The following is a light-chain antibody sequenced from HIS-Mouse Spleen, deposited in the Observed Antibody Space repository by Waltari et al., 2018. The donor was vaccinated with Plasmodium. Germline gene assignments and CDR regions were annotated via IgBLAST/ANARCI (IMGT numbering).Light chain of an antibody. CDR3: YSTDSSGNHRV. J-gene: IGLJ3*02. Sequence: SYELTQPPSVSVSPGQTARITCSGDALPKKYAYWYQQQSGQAPVLVIYVDSKRPAGIPERSSVSSSGIMATLTSSVVQVEDEADYYCYSTDSSGNHRVFGGGTKLTVL. V-gene: IGLV3-10*01. CDR2: VDS. CDR1: ALPKKY.